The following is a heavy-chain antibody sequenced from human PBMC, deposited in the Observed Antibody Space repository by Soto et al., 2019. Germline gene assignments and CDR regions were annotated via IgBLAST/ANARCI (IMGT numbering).Heavy chain of an antibody. CDR3: AIGSFRDEVVAATTFDY. CDR2: IIPILGIA. Sequence: QVQLVQSGAEVKKPGSSVKVSCKASGGTFSSYTISWVRQAPGQGLEWMGRIIPILGIANYAQKFQGRVTITADKSTSTAYMELSSLRSEDTAVYYCAIGSFRDEVVAATTFDYCGQGTLVTVSS. J-gene: IGHJ4*02. D-gene: IGHD2-15*01. CDR1: GGTFSSYT. V-gene: IGHV1-69*02.